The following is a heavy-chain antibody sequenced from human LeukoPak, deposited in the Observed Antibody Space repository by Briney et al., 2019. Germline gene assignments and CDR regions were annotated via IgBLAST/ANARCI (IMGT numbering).Heavy chain of an antibody. J-gene: IGHJ6*02. CDR1: GYTFTSYY. CDR3: ARDPGQLWLSYYYGMDV. V-gene: IGHV1-46*01. D-gene: IGHD5-18*01. CDR2: INPSGGST. Sequence: ASVKVSCKASGYTFTSYYMHWVRQAPGQGLEWMGIINPSGGSTSYAQKFQGRVTMTRDTSTSTVYMELSSLRSEDTAVYYCARDPGQLWLSYYYGMDVWGQGTTVTVSS.